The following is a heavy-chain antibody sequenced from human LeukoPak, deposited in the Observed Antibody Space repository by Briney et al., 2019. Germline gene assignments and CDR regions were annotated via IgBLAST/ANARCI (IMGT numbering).Heavy chain of an antibody. J-gene: IGHJ4*02. CDR3: ATDHNWNYALDY. Sequence: ASVKVSCKASGYTFSSYYMQWVRQTPGQGLEWMGIINPISGSTSYAQKFQGRVTMTRDTSTSTVYMELSSLRSEDTAVYYCATDHNWNYALDYWGQGTLVTVSS. V-gene: IGHV1-46*01. CDR1: GYTFSSYY. D-gene: IGHD1-7*01. CDR2: INPISGST.